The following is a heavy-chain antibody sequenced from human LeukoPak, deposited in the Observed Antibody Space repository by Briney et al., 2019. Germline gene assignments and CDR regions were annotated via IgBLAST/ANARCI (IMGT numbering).Heavy chain of an antibody. D-gene: IGHD3-3*01. CDR3: ARGYYDFWSGTASPLYYYYGMDV. CDR1: GGSISSYY. V-gene: IGHV4-59*01. CDR2: IYYNGST. J-gene: IGHJ6*02. Sequence: SETLSLTCTVSGGSISSYYWSWIRQPPGKGLEWIGYIYYNGSTNYNPSLKSRVTISVDTSKNQFSLKLSSVTAADTAVYYCARGYYDFWSGTASPLYYYYGMDVWGQGTTVTVSS.